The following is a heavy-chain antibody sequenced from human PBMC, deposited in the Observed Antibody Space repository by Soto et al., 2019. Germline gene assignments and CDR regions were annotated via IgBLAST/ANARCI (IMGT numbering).Heavy chain of an antibody. D-gene: IGHD3-22*01. V-gene: IGHV1-69*02. Sequence: SVKVSCKASGYTFTSYYMHWVRQAPGQGLEWMGRIIPILGIANYAQKFQGRVTITADKSTSTAYMELSSLRSEDTAVYYCARPASGYYYYYYGMDVWGQGTTVTVSS. CDR2: IIPILGIA. J-gene: IGHJ6*02. CDR1: GYTFTSYY. CDR3: ARPASGYYYYYYGMDV.